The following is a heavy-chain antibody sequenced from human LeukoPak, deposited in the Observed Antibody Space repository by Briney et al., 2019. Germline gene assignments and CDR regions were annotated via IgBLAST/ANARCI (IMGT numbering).Heavy chain of an antibody. D-gene: IGHD1-7*01. CDR3: ARDRESNYGGSYYYYGMDV. V-gene: IGHV3-7*01. Sequence: PGGSLRLSCAASGFTFSSYWMSWVRQAPGKGLEWVANIKQDGSEKYYVDSVKGRFTISRDNAKNSLYLQMNSLRAEDTAVYYCARDRESNYGGSYYYYGMDVWGQGTTVTVSS. CDR1: GFTFSSYW. CDR2: IKQDGSEK. J-gene: IGHJ6*02.